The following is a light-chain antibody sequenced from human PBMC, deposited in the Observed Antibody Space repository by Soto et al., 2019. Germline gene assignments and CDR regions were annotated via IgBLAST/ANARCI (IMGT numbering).Light chain of an antibody. J-gene: IGKJ4*01. CDR1: QSVSSDY. CDR3: QQYRSSLT. V-gene: IGKV3-20*01. Sequence: EIVLTQSPGTLSLSPGERATLPCRASQSVSSDYLAWYQQKPSQAPSLLIYCAFYRSTVIPDRFSGSGSGKDLTLTISRLEPDDFAVYYCQQYRSSLTFGGGTKVEIK. CDR2: CAF.